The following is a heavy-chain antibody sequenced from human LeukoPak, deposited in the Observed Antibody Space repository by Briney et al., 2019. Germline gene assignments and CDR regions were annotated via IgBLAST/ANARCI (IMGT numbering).Heavy chain of an antibody. V-gene: IGHV1-8*01. CDR2: MNPNSGNT. J-gene: IGHJ4*02. CDR3: ARAGGIAAAGTD. Sequence: ASVKVSCKASGYTFTSYDIKWVRQDTGQGREWMGWMNPNSGNTGYAQKFQGRVTMTRNTSISTAYMELSSLRSEDTAVYYCARAGGIAAAGTDWGQGTLVTVSS. D-gene: IGHD6-13*01. CDR1: GYTFTSYD.